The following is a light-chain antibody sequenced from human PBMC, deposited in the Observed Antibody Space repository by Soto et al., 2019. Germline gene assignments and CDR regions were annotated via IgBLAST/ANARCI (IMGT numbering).Light chain of an antibody. CDR1: QSVSSNY. Sequence: EIVLTQSPGTLSLSPGESATLSCRASQSVSSNYLAWYQQKPGQAPRLLIYGASSRATGIPDRFSGSGSGTAFTLTISRLEPEDFAVYSCKQYGSSPLYTFGQGPKLEIK. CDR3: KQYGSSPLYT. V-gene: IGKV3-20*01. CDR2: GAS. J-gene: IGKJ2*01.